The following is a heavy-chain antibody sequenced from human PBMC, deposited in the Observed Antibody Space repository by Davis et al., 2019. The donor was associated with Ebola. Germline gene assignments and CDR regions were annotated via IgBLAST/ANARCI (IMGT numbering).Heavy chain of an antibody. V-gene: IGHV3-33*01. CDR2: IWYDGSNK. J-gene: IGHJ5*02. CDR3: ARGGGIQLIPFFDP. D-gene: IGHD5-18*01. CDR1: GFTFSRYG. Sequence: GGSLRLSCAASGFTFSRYGMHWVRQAPGKGLEWLAVIWYDGSNKYYVDSVKGRFTISRDNSKNTLYLQMNSLRAEDTAVYYCARGGGIQLIPFFDPWGQGTLVTVSS.